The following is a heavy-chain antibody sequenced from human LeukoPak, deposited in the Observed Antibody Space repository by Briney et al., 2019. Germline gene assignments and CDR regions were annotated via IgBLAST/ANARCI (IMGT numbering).Heavy chain of an antibody. D-gene: IGHD6-19*01. CDR3: ARAFYSGAWYGMDV. CDR1: GFTFNSYS. J-gene: IGHJ6*04. Sequence: PGGSLRLSCAASGFTFNSYSMNWVRRAPGKGLEWVSSISSSGTYIYYADSVKGRFTISRDNSRKTLYLQMNSLRAEDTAVYYCARAFYSGAWYGMDVWGKGTTVTVSS. CDR2: ISSSGTYI. V-gene: IGHV3-21*01.